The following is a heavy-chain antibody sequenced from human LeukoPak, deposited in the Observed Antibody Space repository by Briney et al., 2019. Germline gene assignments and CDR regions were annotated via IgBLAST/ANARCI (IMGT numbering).Heavy chain of an antibody. J-gene: IGHJ4*02. CDR2: ISAYNGDT. V-gene: IGHV1-18*01. D-gene: IGHD5-24*01. Sequence: ASVKVSCKASGYSFTSNVISWVRQAPGQGLEWMGWISAYNGDTNYAQKLQGRVTMTTDTSTRTAYMELRSLRSDDTAVYYCARDLRAFRDGYKNSNYYLAYWGQGTLVTVSS. CDR3: ARDLRAFRDGYKNSNYYLAY. CDR1: GYSFTSNV.